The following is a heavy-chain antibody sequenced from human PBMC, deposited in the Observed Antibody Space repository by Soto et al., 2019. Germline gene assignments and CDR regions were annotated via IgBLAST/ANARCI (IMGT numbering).Heavy chain of an antibody. CDR2: IYYSGST. CDR1: GGSISSSSYY. CDR3: ARHQLRWYRFDY. Sequence: PSETLSLTCTVSGGSISSSSYYWGWIRQPPGKGLEWIGSIYYSGSTYYNPSLKSRVTIPVDTSKNQFSLKLSSVTAADTAVYYCARHQLRWYRFDYWGQGTLVTVSS. D-gene: IGHD4-17*01. J-gene: IGHJ4*02. V-gene: IGHV4-39*01.